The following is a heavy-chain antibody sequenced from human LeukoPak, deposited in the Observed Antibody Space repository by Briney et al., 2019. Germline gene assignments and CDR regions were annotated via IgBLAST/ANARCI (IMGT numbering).Heavy chain of an antibody. CDR2: IDYAGGST. V-gene: IGHV3-23*01. Sequence: PGGSLRLSCAASGFTFNNYVMSWGRQAPGRGLEWVSWIDYAGGSTNYADSVQGRFTVSRDNSKNTLYLQMNSLRAEDTAMYYCAATRVCGGVLLRPNCLYFEDWGQGTLVTVSS. D-gene: IGHD3-10*01. CDR3: AATRVCGGVLLRPNCLYFED. J-gene: IGHJ4*02. CDR1: GFTFNNYV.